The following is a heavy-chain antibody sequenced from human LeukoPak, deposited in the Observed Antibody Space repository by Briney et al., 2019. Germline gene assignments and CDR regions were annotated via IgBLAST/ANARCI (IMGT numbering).Heavy chain of an antibody. CDR1: GYSFTTNW. D-gene: IGHD1-26*01. V-gene: IGHV5-51*01. CDR3: ARRLSGTYSSSDDY. J-gene: IGHJ4*02. CDR2: IYPGDSDT. Sequence: GESLKISCKASGYSFTTNWIAWVRQIPGKGLEWMGIIYPGDSDTRYSPSFQGQVTFSVDKSINTAYLQWTSPKASDTAIYYCARRLSGTYSSSDDYWGQGTLVTVSS.